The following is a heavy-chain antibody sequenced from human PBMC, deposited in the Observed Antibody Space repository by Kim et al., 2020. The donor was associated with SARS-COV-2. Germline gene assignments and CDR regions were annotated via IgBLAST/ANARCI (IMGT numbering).Heavy chain of an antibody. CDR2: INAGNGNT. V-gene: IGHV1-3*01. CDR1: GYTFTSYA. CDR3: ARDAGFGEWDDAFDI. J-gene: IGHJ3*02. Sequence: ASVKVSCKASGYTFTSYAMHWVRQAPGQRLEWMGWINAGNGNTKYSQKFQGRVTITRDTSASTAYMELSSLRSEDTAVYYCARDAGFGEWDDAFDIWGQGTMVTVSS. D-gene: IGHD3-10*01.